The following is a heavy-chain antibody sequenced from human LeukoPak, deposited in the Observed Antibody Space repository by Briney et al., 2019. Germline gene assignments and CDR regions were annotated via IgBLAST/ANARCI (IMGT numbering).Heavy chain of an antibody. CDR3: ARVSIVGATDYYYMDV. CDR1: GFTFSSYS. CDR2: ISRSSSTI. D-gene: IGHD1-26*01. Sequence: GGSLRLSCAASGFTFSSYSMNWVRQAPGKGLEGVSYISRSSSTIYYADSVTGRFTISRDNSKNTLYVQMNSLRAEDTAVYYCARVSIVGATDYYYMDVWGKGTTVTVSS. J-gene: IGHJ6*03. V-gene: IGHV3-48*01.